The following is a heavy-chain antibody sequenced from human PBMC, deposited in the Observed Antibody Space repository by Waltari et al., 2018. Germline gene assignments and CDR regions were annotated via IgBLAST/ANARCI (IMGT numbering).Heavy chain of an antibody. J-gene: IGHJ3*02. D-gene: IGHD6-19*01. CDR3: ARDPGGWDSDAFDI. Sequence: HVHLVQSGAEVKKPGASVKVSCKASGYTFTGYYIHWVRQAPGQGLEWMGRINPDSGGTNYAQNFQGRVTMTRDTSISTAYMELSSLRSDDTAIYYCARDPGGWDSDAFDIWGQGTIVTVSS. CDR2: INPDSGGT. CDR1: GYTFTGYY. V-gene: IGHV1-2*06.